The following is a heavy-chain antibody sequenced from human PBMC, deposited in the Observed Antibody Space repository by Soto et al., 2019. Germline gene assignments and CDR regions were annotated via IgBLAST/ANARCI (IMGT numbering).Heavy chain of an antibody. CDR3: ARRWKASGGVCWFDP. Sequence: QVQLQESGPGLVKPSQTLSLTCTVSGGSISSGGYYWSWIRQHPGTGLEWIGYIYYSGSTYYNPSLQSRVTISVYTSKNQFSLNLSSVTAADTAVYYCARRWKASGGVCWFDPLGQGTLVTVSS. D-gene: IGHD3-10*01. J-gene: IGHJ5*02. V-gene: IGHV4-31*03. CDR2: IYYSGST. CDR1: GGSISSGGYY.